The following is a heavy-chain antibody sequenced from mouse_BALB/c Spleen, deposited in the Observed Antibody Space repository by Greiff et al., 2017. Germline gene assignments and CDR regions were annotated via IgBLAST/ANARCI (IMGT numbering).Heavy chain of an antibody. CDR1: GFTFSSYT. Sequence: EVQRVESGGGLVKPGGSLKLSCAASGFTFSSYTMSWVRQTPEKRLEWVATISSGGSYTYYPDSVKGRFTISRDNAKNTLYLQMSSLKSEDTAMYYCTRESYRYYFDYWGQGTTLTVSS. CDR2: ISSGGSYT. V-gene: IGHV5-6-4*01. CDR3: TRESYRYYFDY. J-gene: IGHJ2*01. D-gene: IGHD2-14*01.